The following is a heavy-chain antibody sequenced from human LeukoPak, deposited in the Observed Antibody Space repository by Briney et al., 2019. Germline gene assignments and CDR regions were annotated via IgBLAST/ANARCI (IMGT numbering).Heavy chain of an antibody. J-gene: IGHJ2*01. CDR2: INHSGST. CDR1: GFTFSSYG. D-gene: IGHD4-23*01. V-gene: IGHV4-34*01. Sequence: LRLSCAASGFTFSSYGMHWVRQAPGKGLEWIGEINHSGSTNYNPSLKSRVTISVDTSKNQFSLKPSSVTAADTAVYYCARLRGLRWLSRYFDLWGRGTLVTVSS. CDR3: ARLRGLRWLSRYFDL.